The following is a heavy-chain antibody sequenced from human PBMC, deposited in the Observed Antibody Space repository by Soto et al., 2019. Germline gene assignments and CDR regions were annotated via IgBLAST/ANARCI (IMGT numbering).Heavy chain of an antibody. CDR1: GFTFSDYS. Sequence: EVPLVESGGGLVQPGGSLGLSCAASGFTFSDYSMNWVRQAPGKGLEWVSYISSRSSTIYYADSVKGRFTISRDNAKNSLYLQMNSLRAEDTAVYYCARDGGTTAGGMHHFDYWGQGTLATVSS. CDR3: ARDGGTTAGGMHHFDY. J-gene: IGHJ4*02. V-gene: IGHV3-48*01. CDR2: ISSRSSTI. D-gene: IGHD2-15*01.